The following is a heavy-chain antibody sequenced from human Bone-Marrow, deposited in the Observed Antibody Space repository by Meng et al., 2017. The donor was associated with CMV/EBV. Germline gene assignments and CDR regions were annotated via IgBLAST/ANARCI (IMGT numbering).Heavy chain of an antibody. V-gene: IGHV5-51*01. Sequence: GGSMKISCKGSGYSFTSYWIGCVRHIPGKGLEWMRIIYPGHSDTRYSPSFQGQVTISADHSISTAYLQWSSLQASDNAMYYCAKIKYISAPSLEYWGQGTLVTVSS. CDR2: IYPGHSDT. CDR3: AKIKYISAPSLEY. CDR1: GYSFTSYW. D-gene: IGHD6-25*01. J-gene: IGHJ4*02.